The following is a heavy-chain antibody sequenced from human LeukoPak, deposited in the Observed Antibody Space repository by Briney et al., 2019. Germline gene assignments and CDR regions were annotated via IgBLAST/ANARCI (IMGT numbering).Heavy chain of an antibody. V-gene: IGHV4-59*11. J-gene: IGHJ4*02. D-gene: IGHD3-10*01. CDR1: GGSISSHY. CDR3: TRRSGTYYHGFDY. Sequence: PSETLSLTCTVSGGSISSHYWSWIRQPPGKGLEWIGYMFYSGSTNYNPSLKSRVTISINTSKNQFSLRLSSVTAADTAVYYCTRRSGTYYHGFDYWGQGTLVTVSS. CDR2: MFYSGST.